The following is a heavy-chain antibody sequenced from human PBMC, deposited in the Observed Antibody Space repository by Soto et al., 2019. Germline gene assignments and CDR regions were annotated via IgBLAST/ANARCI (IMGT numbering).Heavy chain of an antibody. CDR3: ARDPGTGAALRAYHFDY. J-gene: IGHJ4*02. CDR2: INAGNGDT. CDR1: RYSFTTYA. D-gene: IGHD1-1*01. Sequence: QVQLVQSGAEVKKPGASVKVSCKASRYSFTTYALHWVRQAPGQRLEWMGWINAGNGDTKYSEKFQGRVTITRDTSVNTAYMELSSLRSEDTSVYYCARDPGTGAALRAYHFDYWGQGTLVTVSS. V-gene: IGHV1-3*01.